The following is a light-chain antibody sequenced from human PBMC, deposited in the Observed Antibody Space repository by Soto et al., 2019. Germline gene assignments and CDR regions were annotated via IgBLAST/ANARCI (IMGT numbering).Light chain of an antibody. CDR3: AAWDDSPTGTV. CDR2: NSN. J-gene: IGLJ1*01. Sequence: QSVLSQPPSASGTPGQTVIISCSGSRSDIGSNFVNWYQHLPGTAPKLLIYNSNQRPSGVPDRFSGSKSGTSASLAISGLQSEDEADYYCAAWDDSPTGTVFGTGTKVTVL. V-gene: IGLV1-44*01. CDR1: RSDIGSNF.